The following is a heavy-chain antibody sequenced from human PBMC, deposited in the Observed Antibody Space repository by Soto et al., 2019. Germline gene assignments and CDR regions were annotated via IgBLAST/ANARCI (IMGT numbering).Heavy chain of an antibody. CDR2: INHSGST. CDR3: ARGNQDYGDYVPY. Sequence: SETLSLTCAVYGGSFSGYYWSWIRQPPGKGLEWIGEINHSGSTNYNPSLKSRVTISVETSKNQFSLKLRSVTAADTAVYYCARGNQDYGDYVPYWGQGTLVTVAS. D-gene: IGHD4-17*01. CDR1: GGSFSGYY. V-gene: IGHV4-34*01. J-gene: IGHJ4*02.